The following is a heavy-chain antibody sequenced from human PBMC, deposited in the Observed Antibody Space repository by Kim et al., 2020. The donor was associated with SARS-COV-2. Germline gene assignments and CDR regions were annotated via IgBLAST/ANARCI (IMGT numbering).Heavy chain of an antibody. CDR3: ARHVYGDGGNWFDP. CDR1: GFSFTAYW. D-gene: IGHD4-17*01. Sequence: GESLKISCKGSGFSFTAYWIAWVRQMPGKGLEWMGIIFPDHSDTRYSPSFQGHVTISADKSNSTAFLQWSSLKASDTATYFCARHVYGDGGNWFDPWGQGTLVTVSS. V-gene: IGHV5-51*01. J-gene: IGHJ5*02. CDR2: IFPDHSDT.